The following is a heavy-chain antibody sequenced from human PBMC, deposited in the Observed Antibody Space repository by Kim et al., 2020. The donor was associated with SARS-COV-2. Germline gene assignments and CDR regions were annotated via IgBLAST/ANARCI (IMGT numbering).Heavy chain of an antibody. J-gene: IGHJ6*02. D-gene: IGHD2-2*01. CDR1: GFTFSSYA. CDR3: AKDRSSTRLFGFIHYYGMDV. V-gene: IGHV3-23*01. Sequence: GGSLRLSCAASGFTFSSYAMSWVRQAPGKGLEWVSAISGSGGSTYYADSVKGRFTISRDNSKNTLYLQMNSLRAEDTAVYYCAKDRSSTRLFGFIHYYGMDVWGQGTTVTVSS. CDR2: ISGSGGST.